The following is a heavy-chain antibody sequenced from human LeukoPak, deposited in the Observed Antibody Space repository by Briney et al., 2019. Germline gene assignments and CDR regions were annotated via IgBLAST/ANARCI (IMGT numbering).Heavy chain of an antibody. Sequence: KPSETLSLTCTVSGGSISSYYWSWIRQPPGKGLEWIGYIYYSGSTNYNPSLKSRVTISVDTSKNQFSLKLSSVTAADTAVYYCAGSFSSWYLQYFQHWGQGTLVTVSS. V-gene: IGHV4-59*01. CDR3: AGSFSSWYLQYFQH. CDR1: GGSISSYY. J-gene: IGHJ1*01. CDR2: IYYSGST. D-gene: IGHD6-13*01.